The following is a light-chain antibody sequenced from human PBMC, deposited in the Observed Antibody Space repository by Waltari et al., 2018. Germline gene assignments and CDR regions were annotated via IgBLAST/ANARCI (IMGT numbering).Light chain of an antibody. J-gene: IGLJ2*01. CDR2: DVN. CDR1: SSDVGGDDF. CDR3: CSQSSYNGVI. Sequence: QSALSQPASVSGSPGQSITISCTGSSSDVGGDDFVSWYQDHPGQAPKVIIYDVNNRPSVVSDRFSGSKSGNTASLTISGLQAEDEANYYCCSQSSYNGVIFGGGTKLTVL. V-gene: IGLV2-14*03.